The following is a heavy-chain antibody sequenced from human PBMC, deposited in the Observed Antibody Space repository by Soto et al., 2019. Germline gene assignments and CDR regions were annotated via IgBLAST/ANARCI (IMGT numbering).Heavy chain of an antibody. CDR3: ARAHGLRYDSEYYFDY. J-gene: IGHJ4*02. CDR2: IWYDGSNE. CDR1: GFTFSSYG. V-gene: IGHV3-33*08. Sequence: GSLRLSCAVSGFTFSSYGMHWVRQAPGKGLEWVALIWYDGSNEYYVDSVKGRFTISRDNSKNTLYLQMNSLRAEDTAAYFCARAHGLRYDSEYYFDYWGQGTLVTVSS. D-gene: IGHD3-3*01.